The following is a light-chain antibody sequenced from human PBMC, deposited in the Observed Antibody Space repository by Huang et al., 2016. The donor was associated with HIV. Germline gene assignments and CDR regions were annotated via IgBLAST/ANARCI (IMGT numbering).Light chain of an antibody. Sequence: DIVMTQSPDSLAVSLGERATINCKSSQSILSSSNNKNYLLAWYQQKPGQPPNLLIYWASTRESGVPDRFSGSGSGTDFTLTISSLQAEDVAVYYCQQYYTTPITFGQGTRLEI. V-gene: IGKV4-1*01. CDR1: QSILSSSNNKNY. CDR3: QQYYTTPIT. CDR2: WAS. J-gene: IGKJ5*01.